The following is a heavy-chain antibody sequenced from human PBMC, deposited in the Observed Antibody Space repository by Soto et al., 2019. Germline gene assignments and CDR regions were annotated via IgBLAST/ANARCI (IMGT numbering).Heavy chain of an antibody. J-gene: IGHJ4*02. Sequence: QVQLVQSGAEVKKPGSSVKVSCKASGGTFSSYSINWVRQAPGQGLEWMGEIIPIFGTANYAQKFQGRVTITADESTSTDYMVLSSLRSEDTAVYYCARDGGRHSGGIDYWGQGTLVTVSS. CDR2: IIPIFGTA. V-gene: IGHV1-69*01. CDR1: GGTFSSYS. D-gene: IGHD1-26*01. CDR3: ARDGGRHSGGIDY.